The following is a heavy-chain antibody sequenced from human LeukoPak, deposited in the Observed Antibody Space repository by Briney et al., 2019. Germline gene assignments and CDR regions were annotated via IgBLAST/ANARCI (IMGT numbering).Heavy chain of an antibody. CDR1: GGSISSGSYY. J-gene: IGHJ4*02. D-gene: IGHD3-16*01. CDR3: GGARGEGGGVSSHY. CDR2: IYTSGST. V-gene: IGHV4-61*02. Sequence: SQTLSLTCTVSGGSISSGSYYWSWIRQPAGKGLEWIGRIYTSGSTNYNPSLKSRVTISVDTSKNQFSLKLSSVTAADTAVYFGGGARGEGGGVSSHYGGRGTL.